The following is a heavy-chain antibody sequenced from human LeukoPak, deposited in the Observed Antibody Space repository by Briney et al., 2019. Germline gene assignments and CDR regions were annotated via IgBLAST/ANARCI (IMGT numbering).Heavy chain of an antibody. CDR2: IIPIFGTA. J-gene: IGHJ4*02. V-gene: IGHV1-69*13. CDR1: GGTFSSYA. Sequence: PRASVKVSCKASGGTFSSYAISWVRQAPGQGLEWMGGIIPIFGTANYAQKFQGRVTITADESTSTAYMELSSLRSEDTAVYYCAKGPRNLLYGSGSYLDYWGQGTLVTVSS. D-gene: IGHD3-10*01. CDR3: AKGPRNLLYGSGSYLDY.